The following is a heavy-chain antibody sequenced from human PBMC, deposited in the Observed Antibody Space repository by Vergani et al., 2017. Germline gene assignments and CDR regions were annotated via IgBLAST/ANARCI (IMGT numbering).Heavy chain of an antibody. D-gene: IGHD3-10*01. J-gene: IGHJ4*02. V-gene: IGHV3-30*18. Sequence: QVQLVESGGGVVQPGRSLRLSCAASGFTFSSYGMHWVRQAPGKGLEWVAVISYDGSNKYYADSAKGRFTISRDNSKNTLYLQMNSLRAEDTAVYYCAKDFAPRSEGSDYWGQGTLVTVSS. CDR3: AKDFAPRSEGSDY. CDR2: ISYDGSNK. CDR1: GFTFSSYG.